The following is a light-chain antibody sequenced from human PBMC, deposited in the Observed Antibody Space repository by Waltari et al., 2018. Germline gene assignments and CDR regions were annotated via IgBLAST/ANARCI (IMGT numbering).Light chain of an antibody. J-gene: IGKJ1*01. CDR3: QQGASFPPT. CDR1: QDISSA. V-gene: IGKV1-12*01. Sequence: EIQMTQSPSSVSASVGHSATLTCRACQDISSALAWYQQKPGQAPNLLIYAVSSLQSGVPSRFSGSGSGTDFTLTISNLQPADVATYFCQQGASFPPTFGQGTKVEIK. CDR2: AVS.